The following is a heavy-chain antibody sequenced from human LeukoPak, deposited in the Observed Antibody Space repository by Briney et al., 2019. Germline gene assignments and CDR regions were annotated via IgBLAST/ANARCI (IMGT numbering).Heavy chain of an antibody. CDR1: GFTFSTYS. D-gene: IGHD1-7*01. V-gene: IGHV3-48*02. Sequence: GGSLRLSCAASGFTFSTYSINRVRQAPGKGLEWVSYISSSSNTIYYADSVKGRFTISRDNAKNSLYLQMKSLRDEDTAVYHCARGMGTTAFDCWGQGTLVTVSS. CDR3: ARGMGTTAFDC. CDR2: ISSSSNTI. J-gene: IGHJ4*02.